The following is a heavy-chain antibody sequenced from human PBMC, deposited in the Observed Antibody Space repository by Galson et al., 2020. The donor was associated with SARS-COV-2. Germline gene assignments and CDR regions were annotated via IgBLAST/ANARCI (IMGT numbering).Heavy chain of an antibody. CDR1: GFTFSRYW. CDR3: ASLGDYVSYYEDV. Sequence: QLGESLKISCAASGFTFSRYWMTWVRQAPGKGLEWVANIKQDGSEKNYVDSVKGRFTISRDNAKNSLYLQMNSLRGEDTGVYYCASLGDYVSYYEDVWGKGTTVTISS. D-gene: IGHD4-17*01. CDR2: IKQDGSEK. J-gene: IGHJ6*03. V-gene: IGHV3-7*01.